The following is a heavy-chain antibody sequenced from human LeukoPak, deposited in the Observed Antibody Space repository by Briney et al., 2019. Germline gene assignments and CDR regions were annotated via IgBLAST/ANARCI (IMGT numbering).Heavy chain of an antibody. D-gene: IGHD6-13*01. CDR3: ARLGGIGPIYSSSWSSPFDY. CDR2: IYTSGST. Sequence: SETLSLTCIVSGGSISSGTYYWSWIRQPAGKGLEWIGRIYTSGSTNYNPSLKSRVTMSVDTSKNQFSLKLSSVTAADTAVYYCARLGGIGPIYSSSWSSPFDYWGQGTLVTVSS. J-gene: IGHJ4*02. CDR1: GGSISSGTYY. V-gene: IGHV4-61*02.